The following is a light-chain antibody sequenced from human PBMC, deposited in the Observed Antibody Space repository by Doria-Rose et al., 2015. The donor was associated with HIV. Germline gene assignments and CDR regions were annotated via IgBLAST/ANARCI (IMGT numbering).Light chain of an antibody. CDR3: GTWESNLSADV. CDR1: NSNIGKNY. V-gene: IGLV1-51*01. CDR2: DNN. Sequence: QPVLTQPPSVSAAPGQNVAISCSGGNSNIGKNYVFWFQQFPGTAPKLVMYDNNKRPSGIPDRFSASKSGTSATLDITGLQTGDEAEYYCGTWESNLSADVFGSGTKVTVL. J-gene: IGLJ1*01.